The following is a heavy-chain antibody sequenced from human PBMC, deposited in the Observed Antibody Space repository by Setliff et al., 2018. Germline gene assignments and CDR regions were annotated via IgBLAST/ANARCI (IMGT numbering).Heavy chain of an antibody. CDR3: AREGAYSYGLGDAFDI. Sequence: SETLSLTCTVSGYSISSGYYWGWIRQPPGKGLEWIGSIYHSGSTYYNPPLKSGVTISVDTSKTQFSLKLSSVTAADTAVYYCAREGAYSYGLGDAFDIWGQGTMVTVSS. D-gene: IGHD5-18*01. V-gene: IGHV4-38-2*02. J-gene: IGHJ3*02. CDR2: IYHSGST. CDR1: GYSISSGYY.